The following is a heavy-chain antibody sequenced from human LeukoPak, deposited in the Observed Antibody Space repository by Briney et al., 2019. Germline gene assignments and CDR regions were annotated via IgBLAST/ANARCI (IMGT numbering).Heavy chain of an antibody. CDR3: ARDYCSSTSCYWHYFDY. J-gene: IGHJ4*02. Sequence: SETLSLTCAVYGGSFSGYYWSWIRQPPGKGLEWIGEINHSGSTNYNPSLKSRVTIPVDTSKNQFSLKLSSVTAADTAVYYCARDYCSSTSCYWHYFDYWGQGTLVTVSS. CDR2: INHSGST. D-gene: IGHD2-2*01. CDR1: GGSFSGYY. V-gene: IGHV4-34*01.